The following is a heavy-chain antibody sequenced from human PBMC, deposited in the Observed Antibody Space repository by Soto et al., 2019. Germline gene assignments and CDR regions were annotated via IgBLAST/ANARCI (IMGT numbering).Heavy chain of an antibody. D-gene: IGHD1-26*01. CDR1: GGSFSGYY. Sequence: QVQLQQWGAGLLKPSETLSLTCAVYGGSFSGYYWSWIRQPPGKGLEWIGEINHSGSTNYNPSLKRRVTISVDTSKNQFSLKLSSVTAADTAVYYCARGRGGELLLHYFDYWGQGTLVTVSS. CDR2: INHSGST. J-gene: IGHJ4*02. CDR3: ARGRGGELLLHYFDY. V-gene: IGHV4-34*01.